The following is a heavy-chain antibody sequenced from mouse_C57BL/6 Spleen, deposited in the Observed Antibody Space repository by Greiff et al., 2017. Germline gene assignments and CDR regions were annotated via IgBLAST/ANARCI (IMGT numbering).Heavy chain of an antibody. CDR1: GYTFTDYY. CDR2: INPNNGGT. CDR3: ARLTDWYFDV. J-gene: IGHJ1*03. D-gene: IGHD4-1*01. Sequence: VQLKQSGPELVKPGASVKISCKASGYTFTDYYMNWVKQSHGKSLEWIGDINPNNGGTSYNQKFKGKATLTVDKSSSTAYMELRSLTSEDSAVYYCARLTDWYFDVWGTGTTVTVSS. V-gene: IGHV1-26*01.